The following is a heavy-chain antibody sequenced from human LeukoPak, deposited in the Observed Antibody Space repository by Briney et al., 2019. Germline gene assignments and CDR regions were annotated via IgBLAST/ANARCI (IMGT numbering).Heavy chain of an antibody. Sequence: ASVKVSCKASGYTFTGYYMHWVRQAPGQGLEWMGWINPNSGGTNYAQEFQGRVTMTRDTSISTAYMELSRLRSDDTAVYYCARDRTAAISVWFDPWGQGTLVTVSS. D-gene: IGHD2-2*02. CDR1: GYTFTGYY. J-gene: IGHJ5*02. CDR2: INPNSGGT. V-gene: IGHV1-2*02. CDR3: ARDRTAAISVWFDP.